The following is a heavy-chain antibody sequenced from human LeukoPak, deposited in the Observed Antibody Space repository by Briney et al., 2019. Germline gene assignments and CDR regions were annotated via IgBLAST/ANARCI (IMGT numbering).Heavy chain of an antibody. CDR1: GYTFTSYD. CDR3: ARGGYFYDSSGYYEGYYYYYGMDV. CDR2: MNPNSGNT. Sequence: ASVKVSCKASGYTFTSYDINWVRQATGQGLEWMGWMNPNSGNTGYAQKFQGRVTMTRNTSISTAYVELSSLRSEDTAVYYCARGGYFYDSSGYYEGYYYYYGMDVWGQGTTVTVSS. J-gene: IGHJ6*02. D-gene: IGHD3-22*01. V-gene: IGHV1-8*01.